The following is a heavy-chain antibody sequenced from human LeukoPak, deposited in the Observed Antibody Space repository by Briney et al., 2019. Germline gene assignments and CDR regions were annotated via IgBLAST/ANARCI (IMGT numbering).Heavy chain of an antibody. CDR3: ARLPYSGNYYVDY. Sequence: SETLSLTCTVSGGSISSSSYFWGWIRQPPGKGLEWIGTIYYSGSTYYNPSLKSRVTISVDTSKNQFSLKLTSVTAADTAVYFCARLPYSGNYYVDYWGQGALVTVSS. V-gene: IGHV4-39*01. CDR2: IYYSGST. J-gene: IGHJ4*02. CDR1: GGSISSSSYF. D-gene: IGHD1-26*01.